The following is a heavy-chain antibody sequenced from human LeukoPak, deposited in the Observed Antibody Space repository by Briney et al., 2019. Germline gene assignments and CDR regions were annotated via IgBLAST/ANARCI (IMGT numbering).Heavy chain of an antibody. J-gene: IGHJ2*01. D-gene: IGHD3-10*01. CDR2: IHSTESYT. V-gene: IGHV3-74*01. CDR3: VRETYGAGNRSFDL. Sequence: GGSLRLSCEASGFTFWTYWMHWVRQAPGEGIVWVSRIHSTESYTAYADSVKGRFTISRDNAKNTLSLHMSSLRAEDTAIYYCVRETYGAGNRSFDLWGRGTLVVVSS. CDR1: GFTFWTYW.